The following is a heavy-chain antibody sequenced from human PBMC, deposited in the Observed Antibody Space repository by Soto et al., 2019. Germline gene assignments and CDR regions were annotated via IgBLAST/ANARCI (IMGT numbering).Heavy chain of an antibody. CDR1: GFSFSSYV. Sequence: VGSLRLSCAASGFSFSSYVMHLVREVRGEGPEWVAVISYDGSKENYADSVKGRFTISRDNSKNTLYLQMNSLRVEDTALYYCAKEGRQWLTYYYYGMDVWGQGTSVTVSS. V-gene: IGHV3-30*18. CDR3: AKEGRQWLTYYYYGMDV. D-gene: IGHD6-19*01. J-gene: IGHJ6*02. CDR2: ISYDGSKE.